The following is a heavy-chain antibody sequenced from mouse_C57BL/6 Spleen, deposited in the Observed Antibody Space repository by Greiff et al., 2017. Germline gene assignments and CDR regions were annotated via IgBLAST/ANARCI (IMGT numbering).Heavy chain of an antibody. J-gene: IGHJ4*01. CDR3: ARFGTTVVVEDSYAMDY. Sequence: QVQLQQPGAELVKPGASVKMSCKASGYTFTSYWITWVKQRPGQGLEWIGDIYPGSGSTNYNEKLKSKAPLTVDTSYSTAYMLLSSLTSEDSAVYYCARFGTTVVVEDSYAMDYWGQGTSVTVSS. CDR1: GYTFTSYW. V-gene: IGHV1-55*01. CDR2: IYPGSGST. D-gene: IGHD1-1*01.